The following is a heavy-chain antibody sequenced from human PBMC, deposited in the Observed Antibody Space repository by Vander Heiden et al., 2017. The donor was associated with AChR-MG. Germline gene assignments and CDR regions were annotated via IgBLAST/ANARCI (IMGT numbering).Heavy chain of an antibody. V-gene: IGHV3-23*01. D-gene: IGHD1-26*01. Sequence: EVQLLESGGGLEQPGGSLRLSCAASGFTFSTYAMSWVRQAPGKGLEWVATVNADGGNTYYADSVKGRFIVSRDNSRNTQYLLMNSLRVEDTAVYYCAKDYVGVFDAFDMWGQGTVVTVSS. CDR1: GFTFSTYA. J-gene: IGHJ3*02. CDR2: VNADGGNT. CDR3: AKDYVGVFDAFDM.